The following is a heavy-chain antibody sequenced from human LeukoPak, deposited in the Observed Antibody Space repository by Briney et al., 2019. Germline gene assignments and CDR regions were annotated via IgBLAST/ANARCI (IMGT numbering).Heavy chain of an antibody. Sequence: GGSLRLSCAASGFTFSSYGMHWVRQAPGKGLEWVAVISYDGSNKYYADSVKGRFTISRDNSKNTLYLQMNSLRAEDTAVYYCAKDRGREWDFDYWGQGTLVTVSS. D-gene: IGHD1-26*01. CDR1: GFTFSSYG. V-gene: IGHV3-30*18. CDR2: ISYDGSNK. CDR3: AKDRGREWDFDY. J-gene: IGHJ4*02.